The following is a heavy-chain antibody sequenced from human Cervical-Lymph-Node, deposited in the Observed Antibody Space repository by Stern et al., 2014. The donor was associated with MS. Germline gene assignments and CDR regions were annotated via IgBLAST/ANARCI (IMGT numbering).Heavy chain of an antibody. CDR2: IYPADSYP. D-gene: IGHD6-6*01. CDR1: GYNFNNSW. CDR3: ATYSKSSIRAYNI. Sequence: EVQLVESGAEVQRLGESLRISCKGSGYNFNNSWIGWVRQMPGKGLEWMGIIYPADSYPRYSPSFQGQVTISADKYRTTAYLEWSSLKASDTAMYYCATYSKSSIRAYNIWGQGTKVTVSS. V-gene: IGHV5-51*01. J-gene: IGHJ3*02.